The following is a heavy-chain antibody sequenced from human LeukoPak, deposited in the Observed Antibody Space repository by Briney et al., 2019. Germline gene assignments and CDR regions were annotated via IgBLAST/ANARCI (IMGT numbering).Heavy chain of an antibody. Sequence: PSETLSLTCTVSGRSISSYYWSWIRQPPGKGLEWIGYIYYSGSTNYNPSLKSRVTISVDTSKNQFSLKLSSVTAADTAVYYCATHDSWGQGTLVTVSS. CDR2: IYYSGST. J-gene: IGHJ4*02. CDR1: GRSISSYY. CDR3: ATHDS. V-gene: IGHV4-59*01.